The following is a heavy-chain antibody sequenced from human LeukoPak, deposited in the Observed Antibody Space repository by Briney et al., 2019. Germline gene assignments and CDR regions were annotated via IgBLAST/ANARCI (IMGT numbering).Heavy chain of an antibody. D-gene: IGHD3-22*01. CDR3: ARGWNYYDSSGYYPAFYYYYGMDV. CDR1: GGTFSSYA. Sequence: ASVTVSCTASGGTFSSYAISWVRQAPGQGLEWMGGIIPIFGTANYAQKFQGRVTITADESTSTAYMELSSLRSEDTAVYYCARGWNYYDSSGYYPAFYYYYGMDVWGQGTTVTVSS. CDR2: IIPIFGTA. J-gene: IGHJ6*02. V-gene: IGHV1-69*13.